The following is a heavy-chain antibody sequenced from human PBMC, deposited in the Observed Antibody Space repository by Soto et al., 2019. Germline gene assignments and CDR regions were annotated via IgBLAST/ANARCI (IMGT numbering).Heavy chain of an antibody. CDR1: GYTFTSYG. CDR3: ARSIAAAVDFDY. V-gene: IGHV1-18*01. Sequence: ASVKVSCKACGYTFTSYGISWVRQAPGQGLEWMGWISAYNGNTNYAQKLQGRVTMTTDTSTSTAYMELRSLRSDDTAVYYCARSIAAAVDFDYWGQGTLVTVSS. J-gene: IGHJ4*02. D-gene: IGHD6-13*01. CDR2: ISAYNGNT.